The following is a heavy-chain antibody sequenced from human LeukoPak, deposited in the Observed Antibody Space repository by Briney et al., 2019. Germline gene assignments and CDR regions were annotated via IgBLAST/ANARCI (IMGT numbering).Heavy chain of an antibody. D-gene: IGHD1-14*01. CDR2: VDPSDGAT. V-gene: IGHV1-46*01. CDR3: ARDRGRTFDFDY. Sequence: ASVKVSCKASGHTFTTYNFYWVRQAPGQGREWMGIVDPSDGATSYAQKFRGRVAMTRDMSTSTVYLELKSLRSDDTALYYCARDRGRTFDFDYWGQGTLVTVSS. CDR1: GHTFTTYN. J-gene: IGHJ4*02.